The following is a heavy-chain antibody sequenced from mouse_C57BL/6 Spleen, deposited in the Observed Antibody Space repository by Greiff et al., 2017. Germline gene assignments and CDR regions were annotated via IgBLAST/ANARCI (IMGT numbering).Heavy chain of an antibody. CDR2: ISSGSSTI. CDR1: GFTFSDYG. D-gene: IGHD2-2*01. CDR3: ARWTVTTGYYFDY. V-gene: IGHV5-17*01. J-gene: IGHJ2*01. Sequence: EVQVVESGGGLVKPGGSLKLSCAASGFTFSDYGMHWVRQAPEKGLEWVAYISSGSSTIYYADTVKGRFTISRDNAKNTLFLQMTSLRSEDTAMYYCARWTVTTGYYFDYWGQGTTLTVSS.